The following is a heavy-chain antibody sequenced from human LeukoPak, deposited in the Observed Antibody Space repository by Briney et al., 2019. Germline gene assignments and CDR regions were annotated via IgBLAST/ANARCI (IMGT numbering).Heavy chain of an antibody. Sequence: GGSLRLSCAASGFTFSSYEMNWVRQAPGKGPEWVSYISSSGSTIYYADSVKGRFTISRDNAKNSLYLQMNSLRAEDTAVYYCAREAPYGSGDYWGQGTLVTVSS. CDR2: ISSSGSTI. J-gene: IGHJ4*02. CDR1: GFTFSSYE. CDR3: AREAPYGSGDY. D-gene: IGHD3-10*01. V-gene: IGHV3-48*03.